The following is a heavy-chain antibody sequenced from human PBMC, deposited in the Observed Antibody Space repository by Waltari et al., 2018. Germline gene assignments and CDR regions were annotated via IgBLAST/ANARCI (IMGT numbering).Heavy chain of an antibody. CDR3: AGGATTLPLGILDY. CDR1: GGSISSHY. V-gene: IGHV4-59*11. D-gene: IGHD1-26*01. CDR2: IYYSGST. Sequence: QVQLQESGPGLVKPSETLSLTCTVSGGSISSHYWSWIRQPPGKGLEWIGYIYYSGSTNYNPSLKSRVTISVDTSKNQFSLKLSSVTAADTAVYYCAGGATTLPLGILDYWGQGTLVTVSS. J-gene: IGHJ4*02.